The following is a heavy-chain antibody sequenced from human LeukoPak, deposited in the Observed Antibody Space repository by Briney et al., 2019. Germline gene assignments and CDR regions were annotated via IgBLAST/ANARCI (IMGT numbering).Heavy chain of an antibody. Sequence: SETLTLTCSVSVDPISGYSGSWMRQPPGMGLEWIGYIHYSGSTTYNPSLKSRVTISVDPSKHQFPLSLSSVTAAETAVYYCARGQGSGSSWAFDYWGQGTLVTVSS. D-gene: IGHD1-26*01. V-gene: IGHV4-59*01. CDR1: VDPISGYS. CDR2: IHYSGST. CDR3: ARGQGSGSSWAFDY. J-gene: IGHJ4*02.